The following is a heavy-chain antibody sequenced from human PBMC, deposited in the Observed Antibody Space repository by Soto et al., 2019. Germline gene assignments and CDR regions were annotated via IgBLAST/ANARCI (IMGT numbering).Heavy chain of an antibody. D-gene: IGHD3-22*01. CDR3: ARAPMVLTRSYFDS. J-gene: IGHJ4*02. CDR1: DGSISNFY. Sequence: SETLSLTCTVSDGSISNFYWSWIRQPPGKGLEWIGYISSSGNTNYNPSLKSRVSISVDTSKNQFSLNLTSVTAADTAVYYCARAPMVLTRSYFDSWGQGTPVTVS. CDR2: ISSSGNT. V-gene: IGHV4-59*01.